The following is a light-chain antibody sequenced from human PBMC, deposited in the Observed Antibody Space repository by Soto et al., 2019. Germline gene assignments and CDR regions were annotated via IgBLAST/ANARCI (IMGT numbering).Light chain of an antibody. CDR1: SGDIGGYNY. Sequence: QSVLTQPASVSGSPGQSITISCTGTSGDIGGYNYVSWYQQHPGKAPKLLIYDVSKRPSGVPDRFSGSKSGNTASLTVSGLQAEDEADYSCCSYAGTYTQWVFGGGTKLTVL. J-gene: IGLJ3*02. CDR2: DVS. CDR3: CSYAGTYTQWV. V-gene: IGLV2-11*01.